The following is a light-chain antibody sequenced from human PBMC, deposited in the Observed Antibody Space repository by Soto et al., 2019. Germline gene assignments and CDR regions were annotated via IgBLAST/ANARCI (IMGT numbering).Light chain of an antibody. CDR2: YKSDSDK. CDR3: MIWHSSSVV. CDR1: SVINVGPYS. V-gene: IGLV5-45*03. Sequence: QSVLTQPSSLSASPGASASLTCTLRSVINVGPYSIYWYQQRPGSPPQFLLRYKSDSDKQQGSGVPSRFSGSKDASANAGILLISGLQSEDEADYYCMIWHSSSVVFGGGTKLTVL. J-gene: IGLJ2*01.